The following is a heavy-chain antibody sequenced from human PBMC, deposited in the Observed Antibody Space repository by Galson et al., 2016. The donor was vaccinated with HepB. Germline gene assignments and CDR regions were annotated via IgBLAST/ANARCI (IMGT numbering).Heavy chain of an antibody. CDR2: MSGSGEDT. Sequence: SLRLSCAASRFNFAGYAMSWVRQAPGKGLEWVSAMSGSGEDTYYADPVLGRFSISRDNFRNTLYLQMNSLRVEDTAVYYCAKDLGTRGNYYYYGMDVWGQRTTVTVSS. CDR1: RFNFAGYA. J-gene: IGHJ6*02. D-gene: IGHD2-15*01. V-gene: IGHV3-23*01. CDR3: AKDLGTRGNYYYYGMDV.